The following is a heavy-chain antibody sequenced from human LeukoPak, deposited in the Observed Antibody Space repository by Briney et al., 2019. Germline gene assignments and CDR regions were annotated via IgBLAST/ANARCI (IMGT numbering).Heavy chain of an antibody. CDR2: INPSGGGT. V-gene: IGHV1-2*02. Sequence: GASVKVSCKASGYTFTSYYMHWVRQAPGQGLEWMGIINPSGGGTNYAQKFQGRVTMTRDTSISTAYMELSRLRSDDTAVYYCARPRRDGYNSYAFDIWGQGTMVTVSS. D-gene: IGHD5-24*01. CDR3: ARPRRDGYNSYAFDI. CDR1: GYTFTSYY. J-gene: IGHJ3*02.